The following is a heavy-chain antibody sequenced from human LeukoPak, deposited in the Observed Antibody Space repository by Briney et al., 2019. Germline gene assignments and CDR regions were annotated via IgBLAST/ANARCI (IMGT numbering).Heavy chain of an antibody. CDR2: ISYDGSNK. CDR1: GFTFSRYW. CDR3: ARDRVGATGSFDY. J-gene: IGHJ4*02. V-gene: IGHV3-30-3*01. Sequence: PGGSLRLSCAASGFTFSRYWMSWVRQAPGKGLEWVAVISYDGSNKYYADSVKGRFTISRDNSKNTLYLQMNSLRAEDTAVYYCARDRVGATGSFDYWGQGTLVTVSS. D-gene: IGHD1-26*01.